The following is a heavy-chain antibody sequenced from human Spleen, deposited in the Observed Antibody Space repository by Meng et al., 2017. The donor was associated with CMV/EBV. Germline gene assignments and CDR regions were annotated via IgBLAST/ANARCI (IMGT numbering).Heavy chain of an antibody. D-gene: IGHD3-9*01. CDR1: GGSISSSSYY. CDR2: IYYSGST. J-gene: IGHJ6*02. Sequence: SETLSLTCTVSGGSISSSSYYWGWIRQPPGKGLEWVGSIYYSGSTYYNPSLKSRVTISVDTSKNQVSLKLSSVTAADTAVYYCARLTILTGYQYYYYYGMDVWGQGTTVTVSS. V-gene: IGHV4-39*07. CDR3: ARLTILTGYQYYYYYGMDV.